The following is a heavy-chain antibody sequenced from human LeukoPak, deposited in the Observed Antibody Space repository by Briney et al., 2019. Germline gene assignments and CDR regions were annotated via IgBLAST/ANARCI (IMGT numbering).Heavy chain of an antibody. CDR3: ARERHYDFWSGYERVFDY. CDR2: IYYSGST. D-gene: IGHD3-3*01. Sequence: SETLSLTYTVSGGSISSYYWSWIRQPPGKGLEWIGYIYYSGSTNYNPSLKSRVTISVDTSKNQFSLKLSSVTAADTAVYYCARERHYDFWSGYERVFDYWGQGTLVTVSS. V-gene: IGHV4-59*12. J-gene: IGHJ4*02. CDR1: GGSISSYY.